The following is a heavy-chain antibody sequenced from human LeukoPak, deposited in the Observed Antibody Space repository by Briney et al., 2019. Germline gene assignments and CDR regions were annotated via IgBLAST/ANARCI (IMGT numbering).Heavy chain of an antibody. CDR1: GVSISSYY. CDR2: IYNSGST. D-gene: IGHD2-21*02. J-gene: IGHJ5*02. Sequence: PSETLSLNCTVSGVSISSYYWGSIRQPPGKALQWIGPIYNSGSTYYNPSLKSRVTISVDTSKNQFPLKLSSVTAADTAVYYCARDPRQPYCGGDCYPNWFDPWGQGTLVTVSS. V-gene: IGHV4-38-2*02. CDR3: ARDPRQPYCGGDCYPNWFDP.